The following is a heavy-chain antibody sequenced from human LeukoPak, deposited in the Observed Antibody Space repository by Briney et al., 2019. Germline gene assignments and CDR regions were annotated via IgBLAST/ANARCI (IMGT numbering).Heavy chain of an antibody. CDR3: AREAVAGDNWFDP. CDR1: GGSVGSGSYY. CDR2: IYYSGST. D-gene: IGHD6-19*01. Sequence: SETLSLTCTVSGGSVGSGSYYWSWIRQPPGKGLEWIGYIYYSGSTNYNPSLKSRVTIPVDTSNNQFSLKLSSVTAADTAVYYCAREAVAGDNWFDPWGQGTLVTVSS. V-gene: IGHV4-61*01. J-gene: IGHJ5*02.